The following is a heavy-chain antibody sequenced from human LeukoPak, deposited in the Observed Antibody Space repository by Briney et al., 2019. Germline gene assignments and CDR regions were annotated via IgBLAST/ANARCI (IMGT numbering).Heavy chain of an antibody. CDR3: AKDPRTYYDFWSGYPD. V-gene: IGHV3-23*01. CDR2: ISNGGGSA. CDR1: GFTFSSYP. J-gene: IGHJ4*02. D-gene: IGHD3-3*01. Sequence: PGGSLRLSCAGSGFTFSSYPMSWVRQAPGKGLQWVSAISNGGGSAYYADSVKGRFTISRDNSKSTLYLQMNSLRAEDTAVYYCAKDPRTYYDFWSGYPDWGQGTLVTVSS.